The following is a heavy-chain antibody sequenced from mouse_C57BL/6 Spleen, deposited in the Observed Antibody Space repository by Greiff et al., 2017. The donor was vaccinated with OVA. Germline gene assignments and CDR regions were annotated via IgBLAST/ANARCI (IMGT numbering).Heavy chain of an antibody. V-gene: IGHV5-4*03. D-gene: IGHD2-4*01. CDR1: GFTFSSYA. J-gene: IGHJ2*01. CDR3: ARGYDYDKRFDY. Sequence: EVKLVESGGGLVKPGGSLKLSCAASGFTFSSYALSWVRQTPEKRLEWVATISDGGSYTYYPDNVKGRFTISRDNAKNNLYLQMSHLKSEDTAMYYCARGYDYDKRFDYWGQGTTLTVSS. CDR2: ISDGGSYT.